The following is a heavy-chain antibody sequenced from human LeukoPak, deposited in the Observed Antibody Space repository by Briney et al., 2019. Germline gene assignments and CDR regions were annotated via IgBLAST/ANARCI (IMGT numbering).Heavy chain of an antibody. J-gene: IGHJ4*02. CDR2: ISGSGGST. CDR3: AKGYSPTMVRGVITDFDY. V-gene: IGHV3-23*01. D-gene: IGHD3-10*01. Sequence: PGGSLRLSCAASGFTFCSYAMSWVRQAPGKGLEWDSAISGSGGSTYYADSVKGRFTISRDNSKNTLYLQMNSLRAEDTAVYYCAKGYSPTMVRGVITDFDYWGQGTLVTVSS. CDR1: GFTFCSYA.